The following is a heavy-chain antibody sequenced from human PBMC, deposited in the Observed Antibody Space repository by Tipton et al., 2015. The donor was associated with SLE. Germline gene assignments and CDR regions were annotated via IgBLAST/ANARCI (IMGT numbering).Heavy chain of an antibody. V-gene: IGHV4-31*03. CDR1: RDSIISGSSY. CDR3: ARGSMVRENDAFDM. D-gene: IGHD3-10*01. CDR2: IFYSGST. J-gene: IGHJ3*02. Sequence: TLSLTCTVSRDSIISGSSYWSWVRQHPGKGLEWIGYIFYSGSTYYNPSLQSRVTLSIDRSNNQFSLNVNSVTAADTAVYYCARGSMVRENDAFDMWGQGTMVTVSS.